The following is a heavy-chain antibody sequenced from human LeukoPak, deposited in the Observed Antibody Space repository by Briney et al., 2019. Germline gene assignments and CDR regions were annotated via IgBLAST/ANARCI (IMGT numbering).Heavy chain of an antibody. CDR3: ATIQYCSGGSCYFNAFDI. Sequence: GASVKVSCKVSGYTLTELSMHWVRQAPGKGLEWMGGFDPEDGETIYAQKFQGRVTMTEDTSTDTAYMELSSLRSEDTAVYYCATIQYCSGGSCYFNAFDIWGQGTMVTVSS. D-gene: IGHD2-15*01. CDR2: FDPEDGET. CDR1: GYTLTELS. J-gene: IGHJ3*02. V-gene: IGHV1-24*01.